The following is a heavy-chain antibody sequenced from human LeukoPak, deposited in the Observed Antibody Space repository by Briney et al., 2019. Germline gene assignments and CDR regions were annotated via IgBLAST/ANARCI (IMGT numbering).Heavy chain of an antibody. CDR3: ARGPSYYGSRTYVAGYMDV. CDR1: GYTFTNYD. V-gene: IGHV1-8*01. Sequence: ASVKVSCKASGYTFTNYDIIWVRQATGQGLEWMGWMNPNSANTGYAQKFQGRVTMTRDTSITTAYMDLSSLRSEDTAVYYCARGPSYYGSRTYVAGYMDVWGKGTTVTVSS. D-gene: IGHD3-10*01. CDR2: MNPNSANT. J-gene: IGHJ6*03.